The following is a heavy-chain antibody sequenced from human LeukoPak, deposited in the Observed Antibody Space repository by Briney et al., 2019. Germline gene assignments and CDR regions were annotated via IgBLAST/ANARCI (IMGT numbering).Heavy chain of an antibody. Sequence: SETLSLTCTVSGGSISSYYWSWIRQPPGKGLEWIGYIYYSGSTNYNPSLKSRVTISVDTSMNQFSLKLSSVTAADTAVYYCARISRDGYNPIDYWGQGTLVTVSS. J-gene: IGHJ4*02. D-gene: IGHD5-24*01. CDR2: IYYSGST. CDR3: ARISRDGYNPIDY. V-gene: IGHV4-59*01. CDR1: GGSISSYY.